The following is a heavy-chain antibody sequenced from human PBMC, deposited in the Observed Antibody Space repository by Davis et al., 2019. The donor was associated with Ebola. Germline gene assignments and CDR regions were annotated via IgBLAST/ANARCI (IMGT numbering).Heavy chain of an antibody. V-gene: IGHV3-48*04. CDR3: ARRVWYYGMDV. CDR1: GFTFSRYS. J-gene: IGHJ6*04. CDR2: LSRIGYTI. Sequence: GESLKISCAASGFTFSRYSMNWVRQAPGKGLEWVSYLSRIGYTIYYADSVKGRFTISRDNAKNSLYLQMNSLRAEDTAVYYCARRVWYYGMDVWGKGTTVTVSS. D-gene: IGHD3-10*01.